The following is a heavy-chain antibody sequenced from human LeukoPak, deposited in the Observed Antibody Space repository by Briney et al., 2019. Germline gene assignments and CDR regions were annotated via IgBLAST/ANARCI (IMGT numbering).Heavy chain of an antibody. V-gene: IGHV1-18*01. CDR1: GYTFTNYG. CDR3: ARDTWNFYNWFDP. J-gene: IGHJ5*02. Sequence: ASVKVPCKASGYTFTNYGISWVRQAPGQGLEWMGWISAYNGNTNYAQKLQGRVTMTTDTSTSTAYMELRSLRSDDTAVYYCARDTWNFYNWFDPWGQGTLVTVSS. CDR2: ISAYNGNT. D-gene: IGHD1-7*01.